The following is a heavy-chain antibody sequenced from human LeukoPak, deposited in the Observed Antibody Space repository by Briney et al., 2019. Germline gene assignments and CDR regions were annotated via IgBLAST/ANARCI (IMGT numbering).Heavy chain of an antibody. D-gene: IGHD4-17*01. CDR3: ASDGFNGDYPLDY. Sequence: SGGSLRLSCAASGFTFSSYGMHRVRQAPGKGLEWVAVIWYDGSNKYYADSVKGRFTISRDNSKNTLYLQMNSLRAEDTAVYYCASDGFNGDYPLDYWGQGTLVTVSS. CDR2: IWYDGSNK. V-gene: IGHV3-33*01. CDR1: GFTFSSYG. J-gene: IGHJ4*02.